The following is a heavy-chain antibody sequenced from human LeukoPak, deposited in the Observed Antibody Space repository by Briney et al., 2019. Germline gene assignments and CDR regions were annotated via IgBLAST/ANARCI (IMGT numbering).Heavy chain of an antibody. J-gene: IGHJ4*02. Sequence: PGGSLSLSCAASGFTFSSYWMSWVRQAPGKGLEWVANIKQDGSEKYYVDSVKGRFTISRDNAKNSLYLQMNSLRAEDTAVYYCARTRYYYDSSGYNFDYWGQGTLVTVSS. D-gene: IGHD3-22*01. CDR3: ARTRYYYDSSGYNFDY. CDR2: IKQDGSEK. V-gene: IGHV3-7*01. CDR1: GFTFSSYW.